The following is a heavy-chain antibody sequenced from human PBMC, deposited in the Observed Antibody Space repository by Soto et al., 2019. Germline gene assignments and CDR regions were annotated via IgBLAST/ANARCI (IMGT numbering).Heavy chain of an antibody. CDR2: IYYSGST. V-gene: IGHV4-30-4*01. CDR1: GGSISSGDYY. Sequence: TLSLTCTVSGGSISSGDYYWSWIRQPPGKGLEWIGYIYYSGSTYYNPSLKSRVTISVDTSKNQFSLKLSSVTAADTAVYCCARDAYGSGSYSYYYGMDVWGQGTTVTVSS. D-gene: IGHD3-10*01. CDR3: ARDAYGSGSYSYYYGMDV. J-gene: IGHJ6*02.